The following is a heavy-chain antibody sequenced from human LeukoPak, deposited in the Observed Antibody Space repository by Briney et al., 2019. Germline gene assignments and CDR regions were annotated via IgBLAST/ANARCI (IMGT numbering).Heavy chain of an antibody. J-gene: IGHJ4*02. V-gene: IGHV3-11*04. CDR2: ISSSGSTI. CDR3: ARVVQRFGVDY. Sequence: GRSLRLSCRASGFTFGDYAVNWFRQAPGKGLEWISYISSSGSTIYYADSVKGRFTISRDNAKNSLYLQMNSLRAEDTAVYYCARVVQRFGVDYWGQGTLVTVSS. CDR1: GFTFGDYA. D-gene: IGHD3-3*01.